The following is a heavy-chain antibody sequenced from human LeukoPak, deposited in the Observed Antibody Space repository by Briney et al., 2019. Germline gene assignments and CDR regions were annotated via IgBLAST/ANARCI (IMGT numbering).Heavy chain of an antibody. CDR2: ISSSSSYT. Sequence: RGSLRLSCAASGFTFSDYYMTWIRQAPGKGLEWVSYISSSSSYTEYADSVKGRFTISRDNAKNSVYLQMNSLRADDTAVYYCAREGGYGSGRGWFDPWGQGTLVTVSS. CDR1: GFTFSDYY. CDR3: AREGGYGSGRGWFDP. D-gene: IGHD3-10*01. J-gene: IGHJ5*02. V-gene: IGHV3-11*05.